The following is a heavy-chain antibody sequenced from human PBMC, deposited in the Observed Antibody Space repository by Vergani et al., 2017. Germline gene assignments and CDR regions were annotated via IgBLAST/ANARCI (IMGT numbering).Heavy chain of an antibody. D-gene: IGHD2-15*01. CDR3: ARQRDIVVVVDATVWFDP. Sequence: QLQLQESGPGLVKPSETLSLTCTVSGGSISSSSYYWGWIRQPPGKGLEWIGSIYYSGSTYYNPSLKSRVTISVDTSKNQFSLKLSSVTAADTAVYYCARQRDIVVVVDATVWFDPWGQGTLVTVSS. V-gene: IGHV4-39*01. J-gene: IGHJ5*02. CDR1: GGSISSSSYY. CDR2: IYYSGST.